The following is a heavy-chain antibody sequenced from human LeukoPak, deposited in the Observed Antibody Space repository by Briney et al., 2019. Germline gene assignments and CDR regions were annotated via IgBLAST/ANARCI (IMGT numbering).Heavy chain of an antibody. Sequence: ASLKVSCKASGYTFAGYYIHWVRRAPGQGLEWLGWINPKKGATKTTQKFRDRVIMTTDTSLTTAYMELINVKSDDTAVYYCTRSSWDCSSGSCYSNVNFDFWGQGTLVTVSS. CDR1: GYTFAGYY. CDR2: INPKKGAT. CDR3: TRSSWDCSSGSCYSNVNFDF. D-gene: IGHD2-15*01. J-gene: IGHJ4*02. V-gene: IGHV1-2*02.